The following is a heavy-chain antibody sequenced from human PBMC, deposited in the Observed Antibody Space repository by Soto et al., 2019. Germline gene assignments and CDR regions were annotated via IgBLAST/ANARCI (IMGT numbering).Heavy chain of an antibody. J-gene: IGHJ1*01. CDR1: GLTFSSYG. D-gene: IGHD6-13*01. Sequence: GGSLRLSCAASGLTFSSYGMHWVRQAPGKGLEWVAVISYDGSNKYYADSVKGRFTISRDNSKNTLYLQMNSLRAEDTAVYYYVKGHSSGWYEYFHRWGQGTLVTVSS. CDR2: ISYDGSNK. V-gene: IGHV3-30*18. CDR3: VKGHSSGWYEYFHR.